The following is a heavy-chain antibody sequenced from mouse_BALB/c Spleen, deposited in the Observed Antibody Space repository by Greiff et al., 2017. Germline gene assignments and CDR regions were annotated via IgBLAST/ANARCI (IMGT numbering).Heavy chain of an antibody. CDR1: GYTFTSYY. CDR2: INPSNGGT. Sequence: VQLQQSGAELVKPGASVKLSCKASGYTFTSYYMYWVKQRPGQGLEWIGEINPSNGGTNFNEKFKSKAKLTVDKSSSTAYMQLSSLTSEDSAVYYCTSAYYRYDVYAMDYWGQGTSVTVSS. CDR3: TSAYYRYDVYAMDY. V-gene: IGHV1S81*02. D-gene: IGHD2-14*01. J-gene: IGHJ4*01.